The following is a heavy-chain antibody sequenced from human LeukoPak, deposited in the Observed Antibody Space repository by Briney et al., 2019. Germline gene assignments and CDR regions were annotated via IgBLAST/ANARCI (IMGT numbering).Heavy chain of an antibody. CDR2: IKQDGSEK. V-gene: IGHV3-7*01. D-gene: IGHD3-22*01. CDR3: ARDSRYYDSSGYYYSLDY. Sequence: GGSLRLSCAASGFSIENDWMSWVRQAPGKGLEWVANIKQDGSEKYYVDSVKGRFTISRDNAKNSLYLQMNSLRAEDTAVYFCARDSRYYDSSGYYYSLDYWGQGTLVTVSS. CDR1: GFSIENDW. J-gene: IGHJ4*02.